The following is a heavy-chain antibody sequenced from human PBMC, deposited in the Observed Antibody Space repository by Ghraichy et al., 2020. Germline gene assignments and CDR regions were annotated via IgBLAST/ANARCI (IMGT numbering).Heavy chain of an antibody. Sequence: SQTLSLTCTVSGGSISSSYWSWIRQPPGQGLEWIGYIYYTGSTNYNPSLNSRVTISVDTTKNQFSLKLSSVTAADTAVYYCARAAQGSDWYFDYWGQGNLGTVSS. CDR2: IYYTGST. D-gene: IGHD6-19*01. V-gene: IGHV4-59*01. CDR1: GGSISSSY. CDR3: ARAAQGSDWYFDY. J-gene: IGHJ4*02.